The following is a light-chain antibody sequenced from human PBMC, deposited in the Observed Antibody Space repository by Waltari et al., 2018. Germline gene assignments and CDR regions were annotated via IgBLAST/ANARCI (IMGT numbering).Light chain of an antibody. Sequence: DVVMTQSPLSLPVTLGQPASISCKSSQSLVHSDGKTYLNWFQQSPGQSPRSRIYKGSNRDSGVPDRFSGSGAGTDCTLKSSRVEAEDVGVYYCMQGTHWPPWTFGQGTKVEIK. CDR1: QSLVHSDGKTY. V-gene: IGKV2-30*02. J-gene: IGKJ1*01. CDR2: KGS. CDR3: MQGTHWPPWT.